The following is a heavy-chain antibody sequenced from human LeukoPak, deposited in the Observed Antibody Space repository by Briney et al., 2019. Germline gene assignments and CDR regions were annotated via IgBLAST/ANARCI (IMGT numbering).Heavy chain of an antibody. CDR2: ISGGGGST. CDR1: GFTFSSYA. J-gene: IGHJ4*02. D-gene: IGHD5-18*01. Sequence: GGSLRLSCAASGFTFSSYAMSWARQAPGKGLEWVSAISGGGGSTYYADSVKGRFTISRDNSKNTLYLQMNSLRAEDTAVYYCAKDLGDTAMDPLDYWGQGTLVTVSS. CDR3: AKDLGDTAMDPLDY. V-gene: IGHV3-23*01.